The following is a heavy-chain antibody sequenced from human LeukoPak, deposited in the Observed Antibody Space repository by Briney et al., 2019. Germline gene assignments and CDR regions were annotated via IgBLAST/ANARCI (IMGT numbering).Heavy chain of an antibody. CDR3: ARDYGYGDGGD. D-gene: IGHD3-10*01. V-gene: IGHV3-69-1*01. Sequence: GGSLRLSCAASGFTVSSNYMSWVRQAPGKGLEWVSSISSSSYIYYADSVKGRFTISRDNAKNSLYLQMNSLRAEDTAVYYCARDYGYGDGGDWGQGTLVTVSS. J-gene: IGHJ4*02. CDR2: ISSSSYI. CDR1: GFTVSSNY.